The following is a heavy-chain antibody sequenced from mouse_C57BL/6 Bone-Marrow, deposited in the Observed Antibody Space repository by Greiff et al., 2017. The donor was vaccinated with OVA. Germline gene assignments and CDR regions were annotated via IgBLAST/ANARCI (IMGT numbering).Heavy chain of an antibody. CDR3: AMPYYGTWFGY. CDR2: IHPYDSDT. Sequence: QVQLQQPGAELVKPGASVKVSCKASGYTFTSYWMHWVKQRPGQGLEWIGRIHPYDSDTNYNQKFKGKATLTVDKSSSTAYMQLSRLTSEDSAVYYGAMPYYGTWFGYWGQGPVVTVSA. D-gene: IGHD2-10*01. J-gene: IGHJ3*01. CDR1: GYTFTSYW. V-gene: IGHV1-74*01.